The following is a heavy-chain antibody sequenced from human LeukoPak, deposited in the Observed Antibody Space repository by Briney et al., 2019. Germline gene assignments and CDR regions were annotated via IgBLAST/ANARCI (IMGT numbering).Heavy chain of an antibody. V-gene: IGHV3-21*01. CDR1: GFTFSSYS. D-gene: IGHD6-19*01. J-gene: IGHJ3*02. CDR3: ARASYSSTGAFDI. Sequence: GGSLRLSCAASGFTFSSYSMNWVRQAPGKGLEWVSSISSSSSYIYYADSVKGRFTISRDNAKNSLNLQMNSLRAEDTAVYYCARASYSSTGAFDIWGQGTMVTVSS. CDR2: ISSSSSYI.